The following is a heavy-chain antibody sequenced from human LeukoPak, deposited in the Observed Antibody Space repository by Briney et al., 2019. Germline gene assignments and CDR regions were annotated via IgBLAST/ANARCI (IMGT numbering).Heavy chain of an antibody. Sequence: PGGSLRLSCAASGFTFSSYGMHWVRQAPGKGLEWVAFIQYDGSDKFYGDSMKGRFTISRDNSKNTLYLQMNSLRPEDTAVYYCRDPFDYWGQGTLVTASS. CDR2: IQYDGSDK. J-gene: IGHJ4*02. CDR3: RDPFDY. V-gene: IGHV3-30*02. CDR1: GFTFSSYG.